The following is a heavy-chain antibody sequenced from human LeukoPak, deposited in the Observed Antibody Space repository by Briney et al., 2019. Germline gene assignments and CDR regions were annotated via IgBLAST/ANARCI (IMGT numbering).Heavy chain of an antibody. Sequence: PGGSLRLSCAASGFTFISYCMHRVRQAPSKGLLWVSRINSDGSSTSYADSVKGRFTISRDNAKNTLYLQMNSLRAEDTAVYYCARVRSGSSAGNYGMDVWGQGTTVTVSS. CDR3: ARVRSGSSAGNYGMDV. CDR2: INSDGSST. CDR1: GFTFISYC. J-gene: IGHJ6*02. D-gene: IGHD1-26*01. V-gene: IGHV3-74*01.